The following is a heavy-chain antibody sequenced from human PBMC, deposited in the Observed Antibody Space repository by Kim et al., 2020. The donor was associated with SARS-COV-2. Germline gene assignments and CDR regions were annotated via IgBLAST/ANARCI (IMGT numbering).Heavy chain of an antibody. CDR3: ARDQEQWLVRHFDY. CDR2: ISYDGSNK. J-gene: IGHJ4*02. V-gene: IGHV3-30*04. Sequence: GWSLRLSCAASGFTFSSYAMHWVRQAPGKGLEWVAVISYDGSNKYYADSVKGRFTISRDNSKNTLYLQMNSLRAEDTAVYYCARDQEQWLVRHFDYWGQGTLVTVSS. CDR1: GFTFSSYA. D-gene: IGHD6-19*01.